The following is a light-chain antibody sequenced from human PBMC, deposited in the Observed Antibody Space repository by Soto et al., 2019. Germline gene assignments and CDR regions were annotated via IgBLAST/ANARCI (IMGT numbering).Light chain of an antibody. CDR3: QHRYSWPLT. Sequence: EIVLTQSPATLSLSLGERATLSCRASQSIGNSLAWYQQKPGQAPSLLISDASNRATGIPARFSGSGSGTDFSLTISSLEPEDFAVYYCQHRYSWPLTFGGGTKVEI. CDR2: DAS. V-gene: IGKV3-11*01. J-gene: IGKJ4*01. CDR1: QSIGNS.